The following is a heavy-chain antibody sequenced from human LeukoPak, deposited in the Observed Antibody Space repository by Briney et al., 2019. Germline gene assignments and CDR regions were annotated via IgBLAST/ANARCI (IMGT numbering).Heavy chain of an antibody. CDR3: TRRYCTGGSCYAMDY. V-gene: IGHV3-72*01. D-gene: IGHD2-15*01. CDR2: IRNKANRYTT. Sequence: GGSLRLSCAASGFTFMNHAMSWVRQAPGKGLEWVGRIRNKANRYTTEYAASVKGRFTISRDDSKNSLYLQMNSLKTEDTAIYYCTRRYCTGGSCYAMDYWGQGTLVTVSS. J-gene: IGHJ4*02. CDR1: GFTFMNHA.